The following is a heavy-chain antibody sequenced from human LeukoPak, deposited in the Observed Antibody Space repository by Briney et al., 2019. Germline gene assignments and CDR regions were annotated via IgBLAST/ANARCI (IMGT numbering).Heavy chain of an antibody. CDR2: IYSGDRT. CDR1: GFTVSTNY. J-gene: IGHJ4*02. CDR3: ARDVRKQGLWS. V-gene: IGHV3-66*01. Sequence: GESLRLSCAASGFTVSTNYMSWVRQAPGTGLEWVSIIYSGDRTDYADSLKGRFTISRDTSKNTLYLQMSSLRAEDTAVYYCARDVRKQGLWSWGQGTLVTVSS. D-gene: IGHD3-10*01.